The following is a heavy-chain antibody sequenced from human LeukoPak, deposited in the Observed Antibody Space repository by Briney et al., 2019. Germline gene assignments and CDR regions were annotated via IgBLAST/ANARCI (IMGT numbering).Heavy chain of an antibody. D-gene: IGHD3-10*01. Sequence: SETMSLTCAVSGGSISSTNWWTWVRQPPGKGREWIGEVDHSGYTNYNPSPKSRVTISVDKSKNPFSLKLSSVTAADTAKYYCARDVWVRGVIISDYWGQGTLVTVSS. V-gene: IGHV4-4*02. CDR1: GGSISSTNW. CDR2: VDHSGYT. CDR3: ARDVWVRGVIISDY. J-gene: IGHJ4*02.